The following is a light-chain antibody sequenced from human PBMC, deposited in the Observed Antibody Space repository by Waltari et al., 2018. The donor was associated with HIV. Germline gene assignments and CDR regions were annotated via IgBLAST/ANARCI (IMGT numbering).Light chain of an antibody. V-gene: IGLV1-47*01. CDR1: SSNIGSNY. Sequence: QSVLTQPPSASGTPGQSVTISCSGSSSNIGSNYVYSYQQLPGTAPKLSIYRNKQRPSGVPDRFSGFKSGTSASLAISGLRSEDEADYYCAAWDDNLSGWVFGGGSKLTIL. CDR3: AAWDDNLSGWV. CDR2: RNK. J-gene: IGLJ3*02.